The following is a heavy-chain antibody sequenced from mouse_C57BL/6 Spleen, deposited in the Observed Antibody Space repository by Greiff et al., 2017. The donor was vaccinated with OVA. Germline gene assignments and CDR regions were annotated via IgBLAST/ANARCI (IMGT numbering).Heavy chain of an antibody. J-gene: IGHJ2*01. V-gene: IGHV5-4*01. Sequence: EVHLVESGGGLVKPGGSLKLSCAASGFTFSSYAMSWVRQTPEKRLEWVATISDGGSYTYYPDNVKCRFTISRDNAKNNLYLQMSHLKSEDTAMYYCARDQGGYFDYWGQGTTLTVSS. CDR2: ISDGGSYT. CDR3: ARDQGGYFDY. CDR1: GFTFSSYA.